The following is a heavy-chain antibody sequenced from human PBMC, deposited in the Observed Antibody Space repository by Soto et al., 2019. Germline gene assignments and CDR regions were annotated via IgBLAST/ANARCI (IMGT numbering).Heavy chain of an antibody. J-gene: IGHJ4*02. V-gene: IGHV4-34*01. CDR1: GGSFSGYY. Sequence: PSETLSLTCAVYGGSFSGYYWSWIRQPPGKGLEWIGEINHSGSTNYNPSLKSRVTISVDTSKNQFSLKLSSVTAADTAVYYCARGLRWLQPTSRFDYWGQGTLVTVSS. CDR3: ARGLRWLQPTSRFDY. D-gene: IGHD5-18*01. CDR2: INHSGST.